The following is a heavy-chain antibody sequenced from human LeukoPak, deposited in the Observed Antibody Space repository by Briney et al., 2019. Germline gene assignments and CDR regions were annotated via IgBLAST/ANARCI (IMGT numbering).Heavy chain of an antibody. D-gene: IGHD3-22*01. Sequence: ASVKVSCKASGGTFSSYAISWVRQAPGQGLEWMGGIIPIFGTANYAQKFQGRVTITADKSTSTAYMELSSLRSEDTAVYYCARDNWPKDYYDSSGYYHDYWGQGTLVTVSS. V-gene: IGHV1-69*06. CDR1: GGTFSSYA. CDR3: ARDNWPKDYYDSSGYYHDY. CDR2: IIPIFGTA. J-gene: IGHJ4*02.